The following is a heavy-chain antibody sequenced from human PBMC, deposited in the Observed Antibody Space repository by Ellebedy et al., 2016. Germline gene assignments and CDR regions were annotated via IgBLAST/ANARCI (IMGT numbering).Heavy chain of an antibody. CDR3: ARDGIYGLSNYGMDV. V-gene: IGHV3-21*01. CDR2: ISSSSSYR. J-gene: IGHJ6*02. Sequence: GGSLRLXCAASGFTFSSYSMNWVRQAPGEGLEWVSFISSSSSYRDYADSVKGRFSISRDNAKNALYLQMNSLRAEDTAVYYCARDGIYGLSNYGMDVWGQGTTVTVSS. D-gene: IGHD1-26*01. CDR1: GFTFSSYS.